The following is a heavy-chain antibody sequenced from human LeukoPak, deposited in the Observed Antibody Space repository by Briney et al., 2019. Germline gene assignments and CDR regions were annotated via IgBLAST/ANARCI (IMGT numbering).Heavy chain of an antibody. CDR1: GFTFSSYG. D-gene: IGHD3-10*01. V-gene: IGHV3-33*01. CDR3: ARENGGYFDY. J-gene: IGHJ4*02. Sequence: PGRSLRLSCAASGFTFSSYGMHWVRQAPGKGLEWVAVVWYDGSNKYYADSVKGRFTISRDNSKNTLYLQMNSLRAEDTAVYYCARENGGYFDYWGQGTLVTVSS. CDR2: VWYDGSNK.